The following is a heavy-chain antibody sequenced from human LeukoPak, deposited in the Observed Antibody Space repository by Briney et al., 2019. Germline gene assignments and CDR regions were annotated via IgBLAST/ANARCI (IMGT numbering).Heavy chain of an antibody. CDR3: ARESRFFGVVIQGAGTDY. V-gene: IGHV3-53*01. Sequence: GGSLRLSCAASGFTVGSNYMSWVRQAPGKGLEWVSVIYSGGSTYYADSVKGRFTISRDNSKNTLYLQMNSLRAEDTAVYYCARESRFFGVVIQGAGTDYWGQGTLVTVSS. CDR2: IYSGGST. J-gene: IGHJ4*02. CDR1: GFTVGSNY. D-gene: IGHD3-3*01.